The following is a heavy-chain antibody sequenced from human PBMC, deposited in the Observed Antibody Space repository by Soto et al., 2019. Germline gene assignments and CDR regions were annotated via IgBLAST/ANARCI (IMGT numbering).Heavy chain of an antibody. Sequence: QLQLQESGPGLVKPSETLSLTCTVSGGSISSSSYYWGWIRKPPGKGLEWIGSIYYSGSTYYTPSLKSRVTISVHTSKNQFSLKLSSVTAADTAVYYCARQGERFSSPSFDYWGQGNLVTVSS. CDR1: GGSISSSSYY. CDR3: ARQGERFSSPSFDY. D-gene: IGHD1-1*01. CDR2: IYYSGST. J-gene: IGHJ4*02. V-gene: IGHV4-39*01.